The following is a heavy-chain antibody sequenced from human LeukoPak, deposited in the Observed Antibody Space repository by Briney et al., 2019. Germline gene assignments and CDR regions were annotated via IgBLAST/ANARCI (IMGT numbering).Heavy chain of an antibody. CDR2: IGIAGET. CDR1: GFKFSSHD. D-gene: IGHD2-2*01. CDR3: ARANLGVEDWYFDL. Sequence: GGSLRLSCAAAGFKFSSHDMHWVRQPTGKGLEWVSGIGIAGETFYADSVEGRFTISRENAKNSFDLQMNSLRAGDTAVYYCARANLGVEDWYFDLWGRGTLVTVSS. J-gene: IGHJ2*01. V-gene: IGHV3-13*01.